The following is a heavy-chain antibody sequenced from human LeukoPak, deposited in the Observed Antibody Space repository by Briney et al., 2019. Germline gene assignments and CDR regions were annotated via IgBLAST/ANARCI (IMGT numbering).Heavy chain of an antibody. Sequence: GGSLRLSCAASGFTFSSYGMHWVRQAPGKGLEWVAFIRYDGSNKYCADSVKGRFTISRDNSKNTLYLQMNSLRAEDTAVYYCAPIVVVAATPFDYWGQGTLVTVSS. D-gene: IGHD2-15*01. CDR3: APIVVVAATPFDY. J-gene: IGHJ4*02. CDR1: GFTFSSYG. V-gene: IGHV3-30*02. CDR2: IRYDGSNK.